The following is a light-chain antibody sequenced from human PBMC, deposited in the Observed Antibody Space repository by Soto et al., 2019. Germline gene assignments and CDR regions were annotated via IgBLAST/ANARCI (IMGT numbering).Light chain of an antibody. V-gene: IGLV1-40*01. J-gene: IGLJ1*01. Sequence: QSVLTQPPSVSGAPGQRVTISCTGSSSNIGAGHDVHWYQQLPGTAPKLLIYGNSNRPSGVPDRFSGSKSGTSASLAITGLQAEDEADYYCQSYDSSLSGYNYVFGTGTKLTVL. CDR2: GNS. CDR1: SSNIGAGHD. CDR3: QSYDSSLSGYNYV.